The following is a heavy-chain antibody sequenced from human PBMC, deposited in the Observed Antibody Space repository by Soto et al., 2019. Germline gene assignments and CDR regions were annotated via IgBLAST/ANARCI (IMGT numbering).Heavy chain of an antibody. V-gene: IGHV4-39*01. CDR2: IYYSGST. D-gene: IGHD3-9*01. J-gene: IGHJ4*02. CDR1: GGSISSSSYY. Sequence: QLQLQESGPGLVKPSETLSLTCTVSGGSISSSSYYWGWIRQPPGKGLEWIGSIYYSGSTYYNPSLKSRVTLSVDTSNNRSSLKLSSVTAADTAVYYCARSRHDILTGYPDSHFDYWGQGTLVTVSS. CDR3: ARSRHDILTGYPDSHFDY.